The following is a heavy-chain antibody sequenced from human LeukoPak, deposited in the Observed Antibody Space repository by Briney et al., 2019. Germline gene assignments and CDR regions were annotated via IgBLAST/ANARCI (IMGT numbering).Heavy chain of an antibody. CDR3: ARDSMAAETTGDY. CDR2: ISSDGRST. CDR1: GFTFSSYC. J-gene: IGHJ4*02. Sequence: PGGSLRLSCAASGFTFSSYCMHWVRQAPGKGLVWVSRISSDGRSTNYADSVKGRFTISRDNAKNSLYLQMNSLRAEDTAVYYCARDSMAAETTGDYWGQGTLVTVSS. V-gene: IGHV3-74*01. D-gene: IGHD6-13*01.